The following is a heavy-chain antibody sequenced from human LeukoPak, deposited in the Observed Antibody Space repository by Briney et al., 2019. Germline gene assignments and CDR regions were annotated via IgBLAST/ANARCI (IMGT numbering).Heavy chain of an antibody. J-gene: IGHJ4*01. CDR1: GGSISSGNYY. V-gene: IGHV4-61*02. D-gene: IGHD2-8*01. Sequence: PSETLSLTCTVSGGSISSGNYYWSWIRQPAGKGPEWIGRIYSSGSTNYNPSLKSRVTISVDTSKNQFSLKLSPMTAADTAVYYCARDPGDCSNGVCYLFDYWGHGTLVTVSS. CDR2: IYSSGST. CDR3: ARDPGDCSNGVCYLFDY.